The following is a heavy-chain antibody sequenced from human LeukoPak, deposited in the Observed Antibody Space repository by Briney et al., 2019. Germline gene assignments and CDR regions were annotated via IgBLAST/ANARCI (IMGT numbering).Heavy chain of an antibody. V-gene: IGHV4-39*07. Sequence: SETLSLTCTVSGGSISSSSYYWGWIRQPPGKGLEWIGSIYYGGSTYYNPSLKSRVTISLDTSKNQVSLKLSSVTAADTAVYYCARGSSSGYPHYFDYWGQGTLVTVSS. CDR3: ARGSSSGYPHYFDY. CDR2: IYYGGST. D-gene: IGHD3-22*01. J-gene: IGHJ4*02. CDR1: GGSISSSSYY.